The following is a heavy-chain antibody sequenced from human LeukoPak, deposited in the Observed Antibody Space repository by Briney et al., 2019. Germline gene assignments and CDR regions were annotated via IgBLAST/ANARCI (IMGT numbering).Heavy chain of an antibody. V-gene: IGHV3-30*18. Sequence: PGGSLRLSCAASGCTFSSCGMHWVRQAPGKGLEGVAVISYDGSNKYYADSVKGRFTISRDNSKTTLYLQMNSLRAGDTAVYYCAKDLGGYDSSGYYGDYWGQGTLVTVSS. CDR2: ISYDGSNK. J-gene: IGHJ4*02. D-gene: IGHD3-22*01. CDR1: GCTFSSCG. CDR3: AKDLGGYDSSGYYGDY.